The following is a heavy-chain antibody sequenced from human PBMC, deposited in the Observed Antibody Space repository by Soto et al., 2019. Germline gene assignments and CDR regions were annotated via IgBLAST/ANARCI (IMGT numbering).Heavy chain of an antibody. CDR1: GGSISSSNW. CDR2: IYHSGRT. CDR3: ARDWGRARDPTGYYNGYFDY. J-gene: IGHJ4*02. Sequence: QVQLQESGPGLLKPSGTLSLTCAVSGGSISSSNWWSWVRQPPGKGLEWIGEIYHSGRTNYNPSLKSRVTISVDRFKNQFSLILSSVTAADTAVYYCARDWGRARDPTGYYNGYFDYWGQGTLVTVSS. D-gene: IGHD3-9*01. V-gene: IGHV4-4*02.